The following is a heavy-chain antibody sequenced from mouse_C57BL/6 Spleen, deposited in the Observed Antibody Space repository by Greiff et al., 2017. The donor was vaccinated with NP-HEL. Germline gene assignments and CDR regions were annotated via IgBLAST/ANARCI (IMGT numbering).Heavy chain of an antibody. Sequence: QVQLQQSGAELVRPGTSVKVSCKASGYAFTNYLIEWVKQRPGQGLEWIGVINPGSGGTNYNEKFKGKATLTADKSSSTAYMQLSSLTSEDSAVYVCAREGLGRGKNYFDYWGQGTTLTVSS. J-gene: IGHJ2*01. CDR1: GYAFTNYL. CDR2: INPGSGGT. D-gene: IGHD4-1*01. V-gene: IGHV1-54*01. CDR3: AREGLGRGKNYFDY.